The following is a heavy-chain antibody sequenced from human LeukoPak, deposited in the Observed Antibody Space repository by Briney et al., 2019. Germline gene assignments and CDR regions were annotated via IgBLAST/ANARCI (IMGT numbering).Heavy chain of an antibody. V-gene: IGHV3-23*01. J-gene: IGHJ3*01. D-gene: IGHD3-10*01. CDR1: GFTFSSYA. CDR3: ARFVRGTDAFDV. CDR2: ISGSGGST. Sequence: GGSLRLSCAASGFTFSSYAMSWVRQAPGKGLEWVSAISGSGGSTYYADSVKGRFTISRDNSKNTLYLQMNSLRAEDTAVYYCARFVRGTDAFDVWGQGTMVTVSS.